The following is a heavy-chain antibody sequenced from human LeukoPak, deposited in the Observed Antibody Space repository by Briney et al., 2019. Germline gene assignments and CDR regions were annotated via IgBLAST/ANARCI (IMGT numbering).Heavy chain of an antibody. Sequence: SETLSLTCTVSGYSISSGYYWGWIRQPPGKGLEWIGSIYHSGSTYYNPSLKSRVTISVDTSKNQFSLKLSSVTAADTAVYYCARVLYYDSSGQLDYWGQGTLVTVSS. V-gene: IGHV4-38-2*02. D-gene: IGHD3-22*01. CDR3: ARVLYYDSSGQLDY. CDR1: GYSISSGYY. CDR2: IYHSGST. J-gene: IGHJ4*02.